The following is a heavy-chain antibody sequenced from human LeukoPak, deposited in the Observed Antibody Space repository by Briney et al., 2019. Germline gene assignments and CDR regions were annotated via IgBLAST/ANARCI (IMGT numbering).Heavy chain of an antibody. D-gene: IGHD6-19*01. V-gene: IGHV3-53*01. CDR2: IYSGGST. CDR1: GFTVSSNY. J-gene: IGHJ4*02. Sequence: GESLRLSCAASGFTVSSNYMSWVRQAPGKGLEWVSVIYSGGSTYYADSVKGRFTISRDNSKNTLYLQMNSLRAEDTAVYYCARGYSSGWHDFDYWGQGTLVTVSS. CDR3: ARGYSSGWHDFDY.